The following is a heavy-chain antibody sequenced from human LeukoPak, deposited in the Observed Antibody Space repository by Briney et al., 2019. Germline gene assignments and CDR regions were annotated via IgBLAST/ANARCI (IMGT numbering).Heavy chain of an antibody. CDR1: GFTFSSYW. J-gene: IGHJ4*02. V-gene: IGHV3-74*01. CDR3: AGDLISGSGSLGY. D-gene: IGHD3-10*01. CDR2: INTNGSPT. Sequence: AGGSLRLSCAASGFTFSSYWMHWVRQAPGKGLVWVARINTNGSPTQYADSVKGRFTISRDNAKTTLYLQMNSLRDEDTAVYYCAGDLISGSGSLGYWGQGTLVTVSP.